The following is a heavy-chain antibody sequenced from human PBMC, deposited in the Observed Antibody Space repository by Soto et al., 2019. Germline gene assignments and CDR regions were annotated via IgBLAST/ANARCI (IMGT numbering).Heavy chain of an antibody. V-gene: IGHV3-11*01. CDR1: GFRFSDHY. J-gene: IGHJ4*02. CDR3: AGDPYYYGSAF. CDR2: ISGGGTTT. Sequence: GGSLRLSCAASGFRFSDHYMTWIRQAPGKELEWVSKISGGGTTTYYADSVKGRFTVSRDNAKNSLYLQMTSLRAEDTAVYYCAGDPYYYGSAFWGQGTLVTVSS. D-gene: IGHD3-10*01.